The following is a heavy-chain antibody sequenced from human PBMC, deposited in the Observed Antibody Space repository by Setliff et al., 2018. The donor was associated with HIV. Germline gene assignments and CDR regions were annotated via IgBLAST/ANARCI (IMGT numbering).Heavy chain of an antibody. CDR1: GFTFRNYG. CDR2: IRLDGSDK. V-gene: IGHV3-30*02. CDR3: ARDMWNRRMFYFDS. Sequence: GGSLRLSCAASGFTFRNYGMHWVRQAPGKGLEWVAFIRLDGSDKFYADSVKGRFTISRDNSKNRLYLQMNGLRVEDTAVYYCARDMWNRRMFYFDSWGQGTLVTVSS. J-gene: IGHJ4*02. D-gene: IGHD1-1*01.